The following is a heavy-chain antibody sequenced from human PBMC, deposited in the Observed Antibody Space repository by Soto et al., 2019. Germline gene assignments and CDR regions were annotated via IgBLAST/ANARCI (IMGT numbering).Heavy chain of an antibody. CDR3: ARHLHDFWSTAPYYMDV. CDR1: GFTFSSYG. V-gene: IGHV3-30*03. Sequence: GGSLRLSCAASGFTFSSYGMHWVRQAPGKGLEWVAVISYDGSNKYYADSVKGRFTISRDNSKNTLYLQMNSLRAEDTAVYYCARHLHDFWSTAPYYMDVWGKGTTVTVSS. CDR2: ISYDGSNK. J-gene: IGHJ6*03. D-gene: IGHD3-3*01.